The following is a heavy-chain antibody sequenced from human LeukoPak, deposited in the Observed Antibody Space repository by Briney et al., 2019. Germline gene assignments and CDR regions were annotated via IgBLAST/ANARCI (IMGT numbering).Heavy chain of an antibody. CDR2: INSDGSST. CDR3: ATGVVVNLGMDA. Sequence: GGSLRLSCAASGFTFSSYWMHWVRQAPGKGLVWVSRINSDGSSTSYADSVKGRFTISRDNAKNTLYLQMNSLRAEDTAVYYCATGVVVNLGMDAWGKGTTVTVSS. J-gene: IGHJ6*04. V-gene: IGHV3-74*01. D-gene: IGHD3-3*01. CDR1: GFTFSSYW.